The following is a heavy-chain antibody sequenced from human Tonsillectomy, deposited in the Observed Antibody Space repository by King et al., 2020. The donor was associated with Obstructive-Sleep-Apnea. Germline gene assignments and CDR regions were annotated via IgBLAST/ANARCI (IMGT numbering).Heavy chain of an antibody. J-gene: IGHJ4*02. D-gene: IGHD6-19*01. CDR3: ARTLFSSGWYFDS. CDR1: GGSISSGEYY. Sequence: LQLQESGPGLVKPSQTLSLTCTVSGGSISSGEYYCSWIRQHPGKGLEWIGVINYSGSTHYNPFLKSRVSISVDTSKNHFSLKLNSVTAADTAVYFCARTLFSSGWYFDSWGQGTLVTVSS. CDR2: INYSGST. V-gene: IGHV4-31*03.